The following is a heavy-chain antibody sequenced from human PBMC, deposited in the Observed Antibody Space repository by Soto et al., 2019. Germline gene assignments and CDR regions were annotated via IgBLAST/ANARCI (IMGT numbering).Heavy chain of an antibody. Sequence: QVQLVQSGAEVKKPGSSVKVSCKASGGTFSSYTISWVRQAPGQGLEWMGRIIPILGIANYAQKFQGRVTITADNSTSTAYMELRSLRSEDTAVYYCASRARYCSSTSCPDLDYWGQGTLVTVSS. D-gene: IGHD2-2*01. V-gene: IGHV1-69*02. CDR3: ASRARYCSSTSCPDLDY. CDR1: GGTFSSYT. CDR2: IIPILGIA. J-gene: IGHJ4*02.